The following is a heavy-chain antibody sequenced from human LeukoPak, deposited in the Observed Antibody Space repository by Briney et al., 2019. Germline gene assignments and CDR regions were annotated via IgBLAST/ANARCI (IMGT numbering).Heavy chain of an antibody. J-gene: IGHJ3*02. CDR2: INQDGSEE. D-gene: IGHD3-10*01. V-gene: IGHV3-7*01. Sequence: GSLRLSCAASGFTFNNYWMTWVRQAPGKGLEWVANINQDGSEEHYVDSVKGRFTISRDSAKNSLFLQMNSLRAEDTAVYYCARDSSPYYYDSGSYYDAFDIWGQGTMVTVSS. CDR1: GFTFNNYW. CDR3: ARDSSPYYYDSGSYYDAFDI.